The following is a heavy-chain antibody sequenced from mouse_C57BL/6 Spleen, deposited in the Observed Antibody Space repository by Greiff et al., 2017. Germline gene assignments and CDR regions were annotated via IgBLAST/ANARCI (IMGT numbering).Heavy chain of an antibody. J-gene: IGHJ1*03. CDR2: IYPGSGST. CDR1: GYTFTSYW. Sequence: VQLQQSGAELVKPGASVKMSCKASGYTFTSYWITWVKQRPGQGLEWIGDIYPGSGSTNYNEKFKSKATLTVDTSSSTAYMQLSSLTSEYSAVYYCARRGYGSSYEWYFDVWGTGTTVTVSS. CDR3: ARRGYGSSYEWYFDV. V-gene: IGHV1-55*01. D-gene: IGHD1-1*01.